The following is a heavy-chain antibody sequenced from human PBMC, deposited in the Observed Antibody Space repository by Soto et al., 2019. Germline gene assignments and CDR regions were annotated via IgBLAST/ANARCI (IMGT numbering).Heavy chain of an antibody. D-gene: IGHD3-3*01. CDR1: GYSISSGYY. CDR2: IYHSGST. V-gene: IGHV4-38-2*02. CDR3: ARDKEYDFWSLQSDY. J-gene: IGHJ4*02. Sequence: SETLSLTCAVPGYSISSGYYWGWIRQPPGKGLEWIGSIYHSGSTYHNPSLKSRVTISVDTSKNQFSLKLSSVTAADTAVYYCARDKEYDFWSLQSDYWGQGTLVTVSS.